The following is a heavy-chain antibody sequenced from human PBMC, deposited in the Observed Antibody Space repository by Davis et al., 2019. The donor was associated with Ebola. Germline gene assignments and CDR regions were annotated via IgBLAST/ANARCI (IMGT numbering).Heavy chain of an antibody. D-gene: IGHD4-17*01. V-gene: IGHV1-18*01. CDR1: GYTFTSYG. CDR2: ISAYNGNT. CDR3: ARDAVTTLYYYYYGMDV. J-gene: IGHJ6*02. Sequence: ASVQVSCKASGYTFTSYGISWVRQAPGQGLEWMGWISAYNGNTNYAQKLQGRVTMTTDTSTSTAYMELRSLRSDDTAVYYCARDAVTTLYYYYYGMDVWGQGTTVTVSS.